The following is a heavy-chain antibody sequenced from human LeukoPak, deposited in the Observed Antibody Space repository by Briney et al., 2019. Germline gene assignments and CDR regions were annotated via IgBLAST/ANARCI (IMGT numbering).Heavy chain of an antibody. Sequence: GGSLRLSCAASGFTFSSYWMSWVRQAPGKGLEWVANIKQDGSEKYYVDSVKGRLTISRDNAKNTLYLQMNSLRAEDTAVYYCARETYSSGWYSDYWGQGTLVTVSS. CDR2: IKQDGSEK. J-gene: IGHJ4*02. CDR1: GFTFSSYW. D-gene: IGHD6-19*01. V-gene: IGHV3-7*01. CDR3: ARETYSSGWYSDY.